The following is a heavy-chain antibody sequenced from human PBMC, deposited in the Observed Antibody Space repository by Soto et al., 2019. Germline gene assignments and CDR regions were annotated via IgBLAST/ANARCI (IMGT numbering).Heavy chain of an antibody. J-gene: IGHJ6*02. D-gene: IGHD3-10*01. Sequence: EVQLVESGGGLVQPGGSLRLSCAASGFTFSSYWMSWVRQAPGKGLEWVANMKQDGIEKYYVDSVKGRFTISRDNATNSLYLQMNSLRAEDTAVYYCASIPPMTRGNGMDVWGQGNTVTVSS. V-gene: IGHV3-7*03. CDR1: GFTFSSYW. CDR2: MKQDGIEK. CDR3: ASIPPMTRGNGMDV.